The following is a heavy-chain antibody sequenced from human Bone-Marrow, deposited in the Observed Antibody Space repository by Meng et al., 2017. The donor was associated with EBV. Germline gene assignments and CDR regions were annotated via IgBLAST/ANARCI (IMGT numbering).Heavy chain of an antibody. V-gene: IGHV7-4-1*02. CDR3: AREGGLGGATDY. J-gene: IGHJ4*02. Sequence: QVRLLHSRSGFNRPGASWKLSCQASAYTFTSYAMHWVRTPPGQGLEWMGGINTNTGNPPYAQGFTGRFVFSLDTSVSTAYLQISSLKAEDTAVYYCAREGGLGGATDYWGQGTLVTVSS. CDR1: AYTFTSYA. D-gene: IGHD1-26*01. CDR2: INTNTGNP.